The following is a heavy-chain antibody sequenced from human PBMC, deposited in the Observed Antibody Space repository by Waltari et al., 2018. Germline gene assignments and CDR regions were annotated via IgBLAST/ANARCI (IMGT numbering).Heavy chain of an antibody. CDR2: IKEDGSET. V-gene: IGHV3-7*01. Sequence: EVQLVESGGGLVQPGGSLRPSCAASQFTFSAFWMNWVRQAPGKGLEWVAIIKEDGSETHFVDSVKGRFTISRDNARNLLFLQMNNLRAEDTAVYYCVRGQGFLLDYWGQGTLVTVSS. CDR3: VRGQGFLLDY. D-gene: IGHD3-3*01. CDR1: QFTFSAFW. J-gene: IGHJ4*02.